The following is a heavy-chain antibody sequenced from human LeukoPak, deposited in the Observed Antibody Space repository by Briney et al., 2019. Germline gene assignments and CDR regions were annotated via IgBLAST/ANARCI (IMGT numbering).Heavy chain of an antibody. D-gene: IGHD3-10*01. CDR3: ARVGDHFHWYFDL. CDR1: GFTVGSKY. J-gene: IGHJ2*01. Sequence: PGGCLRLSCAASGFTVGSKYMNWVRQAPGKGLEWVSILYSGSDTYYSDSVKGRFTISRDDSKNTLSLQMNSLRTEDTAVYYCARVGDHFHWYFDLWGRGTLVSVSS. CDR2: LYSGSDT. V-gene: IGHV3-53*01.